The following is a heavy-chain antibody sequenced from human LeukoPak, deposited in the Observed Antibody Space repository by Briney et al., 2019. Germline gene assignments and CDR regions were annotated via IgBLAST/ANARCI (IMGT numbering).Heavy chain of an antibody. CDR3: ARHYDNLTGFFDY. CDR2: IYHNGST. D-gene: IGHD3-9*01. J-gene: IGHJ4*02. CDR1: GDYITRGYY. V-gene: IGHV4-38-2*02. Sequence: NPSETLSLTCTVSGDYITRGYYWGWIRQPPGKGLEWIGTIYHNGSTYYNPSLKSRVTISVDTSKNQFSLKLSSVTAADTAVYYCARHYDNLTGFFDYWGQGTLVTVSS.